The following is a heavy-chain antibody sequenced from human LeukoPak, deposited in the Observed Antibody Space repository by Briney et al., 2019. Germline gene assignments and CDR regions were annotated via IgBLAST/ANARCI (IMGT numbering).Heavy chain of an antibody. D-gene: IGHD4-17*01. CDR1: GFTFSSYA. CDR2: ISYDGSNK. V-gene: IGHV3-30*04. Sequence: TGGSLRLSCAASGFTFSSYAMHWVRQAPGKGLEWVAVISYDGSNKYYADSVKGRFTISRDNSKNTLYLQMNSLRAEDTAVYYCARWTDYGDSYVYYFDYWGQGTLVTVSS. J-gene: IGHJ4*02. CDR3: ARWTDYGDSYVYYFDY.